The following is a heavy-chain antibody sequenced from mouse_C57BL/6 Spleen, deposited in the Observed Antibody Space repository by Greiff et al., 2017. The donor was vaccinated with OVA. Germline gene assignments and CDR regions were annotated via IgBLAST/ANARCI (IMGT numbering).Heavy chain of an antibody. V-gene: IGHV1-69*01. CDR1: GYTFTSYW. CDR3: ARGNYEGGAMDY. Sequence: QVQLQQPGAELVMPGASVKLSCKASGYTFTSYWMHWVKQRPGQGLEWIGEIDPSDSYTNYNQKFKGKSTLTVDKSSSTAYMPLSSLTSEDSAVYYCARGNYEGGAMDYWGQGTSVTVSS. D-gene: IGHD1-1*01. CDR2: IDPSDSYT. J-gene: IGHJ4*01.